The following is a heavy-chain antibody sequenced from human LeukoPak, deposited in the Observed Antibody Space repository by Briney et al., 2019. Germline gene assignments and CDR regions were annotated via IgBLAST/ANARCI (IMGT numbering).Heavy chain of an antibody. CDR3: AAWTARGYNF. CDR1: GFTFSSSW. D-gene: IGHD5-24*01. V-gene: IGHV3-7*01. CDR2: INPEGSQT. J-gene: IGHJ4*02. Sequence: PGGSLRLSCAASGFTFSSSWMNWVRQAPGKGLQWVGNINPEGSQTRFVDSVMGRFTMSKDNAKNSLYLQMNSLRVEDTAVFYCAAWTARGYNFWGQGTVVTVSS.